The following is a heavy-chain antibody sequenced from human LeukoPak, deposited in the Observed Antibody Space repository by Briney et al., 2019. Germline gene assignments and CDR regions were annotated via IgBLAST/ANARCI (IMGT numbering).Heavy chain of an antibody. V-gene: IGHV3-33*01. CDR1: GFTFSTYA. J-gene: IGHJ4*02. D-gene: IGHD2-2*02. CDR2: IRHDGSDI. Sequence: PGGSLRLSCAASGFTFSTYAMHWVRQAPGKGLEWVAVIRHDGSDIYYSDSVKGRFTISRDNSKNTLFLQMNSLRAEDTAVYFCARDHRYTSGVSWFFDCWGQGALVSVSS. CDR3: ARDHRYTSGVSWFFDC.